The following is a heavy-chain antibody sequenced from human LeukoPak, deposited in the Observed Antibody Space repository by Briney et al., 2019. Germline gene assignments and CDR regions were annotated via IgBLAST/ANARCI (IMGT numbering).Heavy chain of an antibody. CDR3: ARDESRGYGYFDY. CDR1: GFTFSSYE. V-gene: IGHV3-48*03. Sequence: PGGSLRLSCAASGFTFSSYEMSWLRQAPGKGLEWVSYISSSGSTIYYADSVKGRFTISRDNAKNSLYLQMNSLRAEDTAVYYCARDESRGYGYFDYWGQGTLVTVSS. D-gene: IGHD4-17*01. J-gene: IGHJ4*02. CDR2: ISSSGSTI.